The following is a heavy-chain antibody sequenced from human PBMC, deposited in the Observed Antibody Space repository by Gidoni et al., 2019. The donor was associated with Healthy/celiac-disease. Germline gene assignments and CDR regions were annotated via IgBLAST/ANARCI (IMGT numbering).Heavy chain of an antibody. Sequence: QVQLQQWGAGLLKPSETLSPTCAFYGGSFSRSYWSWIRQPPGKGLEWIGEINHSGSTNYNPSLKSRVTISVDTSKNQFSLKLSSVTAADTAVYYCARGRTSRPLYYYYYGMDVWGQGTTVTVSS. CDR2: INHSGST. CDR3: ARGRTSRPLYYYYYGMDV. CDR1: GGSFSRSY. J-gene: IGHJ6*02. D-gene: IGHD6-6*01. V-gene: IGHV4-34*01.